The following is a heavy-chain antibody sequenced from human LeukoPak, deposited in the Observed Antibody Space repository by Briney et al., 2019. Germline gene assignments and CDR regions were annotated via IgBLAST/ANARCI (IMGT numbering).Heavy chain of an antibody. D-gene: IGHD6-13*01. J-gene: IGHJ6*03. CDR1: GFTFSSYA. V-gene: IGHV3-23*01. Sequence: GGSLRLSCAASGFTFSSYAMSWVRQAPGKGLEWVSAISGSAGSTYYADSVKGRFTISRDNSKNTLHLQMNSLRAEDTAIYYCAKPHIAAAEENYFYYYMDVWGKGTTVTVSS. CDR2: ISGSAGST. CDR3: AKPHIAAAEENYFYYYMDV.